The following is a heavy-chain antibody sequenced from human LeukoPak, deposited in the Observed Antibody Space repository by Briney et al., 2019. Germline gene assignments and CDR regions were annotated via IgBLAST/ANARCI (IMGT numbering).Heavy chain of an antibody. D-gene: IGHD6-19*01. Sequence: HAGGSLRLSCAASGFTFSSYWISWVRQAPGKGLEWVANIKQDGSEKYYVDSVKGRFTISRDNAKNSLYLQMNSLRAEDTAVYYCASQRSGWYNYYGMDVWGQGTTVTVSS. CDR1: GFTFSSYW. V-gene: IGHV3-7*03. CDR3: ASQRSGWYNYYGMDV. CDR2: IKQDGSEK. J-gene: IGHJ6*02.